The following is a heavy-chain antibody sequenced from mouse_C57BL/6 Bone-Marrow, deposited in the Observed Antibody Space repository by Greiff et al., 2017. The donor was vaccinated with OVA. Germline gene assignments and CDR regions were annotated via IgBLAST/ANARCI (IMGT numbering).Heavy chain of an antibody. CDR3: AIRGISNPYYYAMDY. CDR1: GYTFTSYW. Sequence: VQLQQPGAELVKPGASVKLSCKASGYTFTSYWMHWVKQRPGQGLEWIGRIHPSDSDTNYNQKFKGKATLTVDKSSSTAYMQLSSLTSEDSSVYYCAIRGISNPYYYAMDYWGQGTSVTVSS. V-gene: IGHV1-74*01. J-gene: IGHJ4*01. CDR2: IHPSDSDT. D-gene: IGHD1-3*01.